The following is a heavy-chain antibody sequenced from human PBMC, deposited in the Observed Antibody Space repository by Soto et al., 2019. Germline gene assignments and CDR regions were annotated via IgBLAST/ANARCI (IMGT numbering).Heavy chain of an antibody. CDR2: ISGSGGST. V-gene: IGHV3-23*01. Sequence: EVQLLESGGGLVQPGGSLRLSCAASGFTFSSYAMSWVRQAPGKGLEWVSAISGSGGSTYYADYVKGRFTISRDNSKNPLYLQMNSLRAEDTAVYYCAKDPFTNWNDGGPFDYWGQGTLVTVSS. D-gene: IGHD1-20*01. CDR3: AKDPFTNWNDGGPFDY. J-gene: IGHJ4*02. CDR1: GFTFSSYA.